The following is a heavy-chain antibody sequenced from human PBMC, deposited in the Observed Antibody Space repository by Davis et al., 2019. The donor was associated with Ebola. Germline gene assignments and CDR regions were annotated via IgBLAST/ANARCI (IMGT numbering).Heavy chain of an antibody. V-gene: IGHV4-34*01. Sequence: SQTLSLTCGVSGGSLSSGGYYWSWIRQPPGKGLEWIGEVNHSGSTNYNPSLKSRVTISIDTSKNQFSLKLSSVTAADTAVYYCARGFHAKYYFDSGSYYTDLLDYWGQGTLVTVSS. CDR3: ARGFHAKYYFDSGSYYTDLLDY. CDR1: GGSLSSGGYY. CDR2: VNHSGST. J-gene: IGHJ4*02. D-gene: IGHD3-10*01.